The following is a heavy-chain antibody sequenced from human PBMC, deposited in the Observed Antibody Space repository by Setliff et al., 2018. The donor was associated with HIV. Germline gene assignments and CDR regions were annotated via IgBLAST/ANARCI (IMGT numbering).Heavy chain of an antibody. J-gene: IGHJ4*02. CDR2: IDHRGRP. V-gene: IGHV4-34*01. D-gene: IGHD6-25*01. Sequence: PSETLSLTCGIYGGSFSDYYWSWIRQPPGKGLEWIGEIDHRGRPKYNPSLNSRVTMSVDKSRNQFSLKLTSVTAADTAVYYCARYSPRGYTLTGPYWGQGTLVTVSS. CDR3: ARYSPRGYTLTGPY. CDR1: GGSFSDYY.